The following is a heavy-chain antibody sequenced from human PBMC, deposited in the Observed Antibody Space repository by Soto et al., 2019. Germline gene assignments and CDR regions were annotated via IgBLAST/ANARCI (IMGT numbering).Heavy chain of an antibody. V-gene: IGHV2-70*11. CDR2: IDWDDDE. Sequence: SGPTLVNPTQTLTLTCTCSGFSLSTRGMCVNWIRQAPGKALEWLARIDWDDDEYYSTSLKTRLTISKDTSKNQVVLTMTNMDTVDTATYYCARMAYYGGPRMDVWGQGNTVTVSS. CDR3: ARMAYYGGPRMDV. J-gene: IGHJ6*02. D-gene: IGHD4-17*01. CDR1: GFSLSTRGMC.